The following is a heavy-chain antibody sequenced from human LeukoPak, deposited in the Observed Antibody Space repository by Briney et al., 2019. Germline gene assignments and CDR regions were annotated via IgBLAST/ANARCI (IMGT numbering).Heavy chain of an antibody. J-gene: IGHJ4*02. CDR1: GFTVSSNY. Sequence: GGSLRLSCAASGFTVSSNYMSWARQAPGKGLEWVSIIYTDGPTYYADSVKGRFTISRDNAKNTMYLQMNSLSGEDTAIYYCAKDIAASGLPRIFDFWGQGTLVTVSS. V-gene: IGHV3-53*01. CDR3: AKDIAASGLPRIFDF. D-gene: IGHD6-13*01. CDR2: IYTDGPT.